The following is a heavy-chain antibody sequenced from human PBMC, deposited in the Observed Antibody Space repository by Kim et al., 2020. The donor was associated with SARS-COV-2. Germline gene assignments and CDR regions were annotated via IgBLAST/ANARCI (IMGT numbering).Heavy chain of an antibody. D-gene: IGHD3-22*01. J-gene: IGHJ4*02. CDR3: AKDRHYYYY. CDR2: NK. V-gene: IGHV3-30*02. Sequence: NKYYEDSVKGRFTISRDNSKNTLYLQMNSLRAEDTAVYYCAKDRHYYYYWGQGTLVTVSS.